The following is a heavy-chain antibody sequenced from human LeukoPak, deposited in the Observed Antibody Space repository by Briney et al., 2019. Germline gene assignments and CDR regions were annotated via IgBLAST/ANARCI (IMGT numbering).Heavy chain of an antibody. CDR1: GFPFTLYN. V-gene: IGHV3-48*04. J-gene: IGHJ4*02. CDR2: ISSSTNTI. Sequence: TGGSLRLSCEVSGFPFTLYNMNWVRQAPGKGREWLSYISSSTNTIYYADSVKGRFTISRDNAKNSLYLQMNGLGAEDTAVYYCARELNGYFFDYWGPGTLVTVSS. D-gene: IGHD2-8*01. CDR3: ARELNGYFFDY.